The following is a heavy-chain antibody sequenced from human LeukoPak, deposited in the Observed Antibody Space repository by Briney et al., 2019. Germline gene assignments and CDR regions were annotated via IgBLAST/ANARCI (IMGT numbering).Heavy chain of an antibody. J-gene: IGHJ4*02. V-gene: IGHV4-31*03. CDR1: GGSISSGGYY. D-gene: IGHD3-22*01. CDR3: AREVVSMIEVGYFDS. CDR2: IYYSEYT. Sequence: SQTLSLTCNVSGGSISSGGYYWNWIRQHPGKGLEWIGHIYYSEYTYYNPSLRSRVTISVDTSKNQFSLKLNSVSVADTAVYYCAREVVSMIEVGYFDSWGQGTLVTVSS.